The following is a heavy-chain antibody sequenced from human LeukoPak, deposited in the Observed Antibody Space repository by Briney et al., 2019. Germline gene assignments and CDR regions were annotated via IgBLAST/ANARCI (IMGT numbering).Heavy chain of an antibody. CDR2: INPNSGGT. D-gene: IGHD5-18*01. CDR1: GYTFTGYY. CDR3: ARDRGYSYGYVAY. J-gene: IGHJ4*02. Sequence: AASVKVSCKASGYTFTGYYMHWVRQAPGQGLEWMGWINPNSGGTNYAQKFQGRVTMTRDTSIGTAYMELSRLRSDDTAVYYCARDRGYSYGYVAYWGQGTLVTVS. V-gene: IGHV1-2*02.